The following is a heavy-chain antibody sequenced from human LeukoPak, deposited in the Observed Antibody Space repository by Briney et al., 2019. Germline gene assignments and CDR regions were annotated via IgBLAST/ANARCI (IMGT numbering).Heavy chain of an antibody. J-gene: IGHJ4*02. CDR3: AKDVMATITNGGYFFDY. CDR1: GFTMSSYA. V-gene: IGHV3-23*01. Sequence: GGSLRLSCAASGFTMSSYAMSWVRLVQGKGLEWVSSINGSDASTYYADSVKGRFTISRDSSKNTLYLQMNNLRAEDTAPYYCAKDVMATITNGGYFFDYWGQGTLVTVSS. CDR2: INGSDAST. D-gene: IGHD5-12*01.